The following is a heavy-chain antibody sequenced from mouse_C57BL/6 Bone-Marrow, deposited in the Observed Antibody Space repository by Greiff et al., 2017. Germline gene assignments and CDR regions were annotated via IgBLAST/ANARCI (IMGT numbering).Heavy chain of an antibody. CDR2: ISSGSSTI. CDR1: GFTFSDYG. J-gene: IGHJ3*01. CDR3: ARQGSAWFAY. V-gene: IGHV5-17*01. Sequence: EVKLMESGGGLVKPGGSLKLSCAAFGFTFSDYGMHWVRQAPEKGLEWVAYISSGSSTIYYADTVKGRFTISRDNAKNTLFLQMTSLRSEDTAMYYCARQGSAWFAYWGQGTLVTVSA.